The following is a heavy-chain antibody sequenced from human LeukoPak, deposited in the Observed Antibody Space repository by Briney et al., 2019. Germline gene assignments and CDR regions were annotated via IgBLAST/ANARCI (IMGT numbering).Heavy chain of an antibody. V-gene: IGHV1-8*01. Sequence: GSVKVSCKASGYTFTNYDFNWMRQATGQGLEWMGWMNPNSGSTGYAQKFQGRVTMTRDTSISTAYMELSSLTSEDTAVYYCASGSGSHYYYYGMDVWGQGTTVTVSS. D-gene: IGHD3-10*01. J-gene: IGHJ6*02. CDR2: MNPNSGST. CDR1: GYTFTNYD. CDR3: ASGSGSHYYYYGMDV.